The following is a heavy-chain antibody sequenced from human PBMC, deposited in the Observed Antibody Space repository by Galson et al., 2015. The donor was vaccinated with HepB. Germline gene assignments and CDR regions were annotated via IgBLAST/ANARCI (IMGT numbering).Heavy chain of an antibody. Sequence: SLRLSCAASGFTFSTYAMSWVRQAPGKGLEWVSVISVGAGGITYYADSVKGRFTISRDNSKNTLCLQMNSLRAEDTAVYYCARKNGGNYPYDYWGQGTLVTVSS. CDR3: ARKNGGNYPYDY. D-gene: IGHD4/OR15-4a*01. CDR1: GFTFSTYA. J-gene: IGHJ4*02. V-gene: IGHV3-23*01. CDR2: ISVGAGGIT.